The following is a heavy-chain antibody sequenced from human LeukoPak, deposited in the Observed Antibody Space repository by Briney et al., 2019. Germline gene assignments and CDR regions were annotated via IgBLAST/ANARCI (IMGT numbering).Heavy chain of an antibody. Sequence: GASVKVSCKASGGTFSSYAINWVRQAPGQGLEWMGGIIPIFGTPNYAQKFQGRVTIIADESTSTAYMELSSLRSEDTAVYYCARVKGNLHYYGMDVWGQGTTVTVSS. D-gene: IGHD2/OR15-2a*01. CDR1: GGTFSSYA. CDR2: IIPIFGTP. J-gene: IGHJ6*02. CDR3: ARVKGNLHYYGMDV. V-gene: IGHV1-69*13.